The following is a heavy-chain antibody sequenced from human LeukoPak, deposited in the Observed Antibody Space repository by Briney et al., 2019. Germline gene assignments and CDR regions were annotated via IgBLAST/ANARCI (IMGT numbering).Heavy chain of an antibody. Sequence: SQTLSLTCTVSGGSISSGTYSWTWIRQHPGKALEWIGYVHNTGSTDYNPSLKNRVTISVATSENQFSLKLDSVTAADTAVYYCARQLAFCAGDCYSDYFDYWGRGTLVTVSS. V-gene: IGHV4-31*03. CDR2: VHNTGST. CDR3: ARQLAFCAGDCYSDYFDY. J-gene: IGHJ4*02. CDR1: GGSISSGTYS. D-gene: IGHD2-21*02.